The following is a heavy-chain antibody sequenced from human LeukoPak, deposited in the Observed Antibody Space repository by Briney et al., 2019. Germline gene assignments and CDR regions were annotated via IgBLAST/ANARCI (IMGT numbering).Heavy chain of an antibody. Sequence: ASVKVSCKASGYTFTSYYMHWVRQAPGQGLEWTGIINPSGGSTSYAQKFQGRVTMTTDTSTSTAYMELRSLRSDDSAVYYCARGYNWNNRYYFDYWGQGTLVTVSS. V-gene: IGHV1-46*01. CDR2: INPSGGST. D-gene: IGHD1/OR15-1a*01. J-gene: IGHJ4*02. CDR3: ARGYNWNNRYYFDY. CDR1: GYTFTSYY.